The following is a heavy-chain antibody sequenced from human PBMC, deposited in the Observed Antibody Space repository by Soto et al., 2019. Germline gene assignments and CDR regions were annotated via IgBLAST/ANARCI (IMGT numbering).Heavy chain of an antibody. CDR3: ARDGANDVVYANFFPGAIDI. CDR1: GFTFSSYS. CDR2: ISSSSSTI. J-gene: IGHJ3*02. V-gene: IGHV3-48*01. D-gene: IGHD2-8*02. Sequence: GGSLRLSCAASGFTFSSYSMNWVRQAPGKGLEWVSYISSSSSTIYYADSVKGRFTISRDNAKNSLYLQMNSLRAEDTAVYYCARDGANDVVYANFFPGAIDIWGQGPMVTVSS.